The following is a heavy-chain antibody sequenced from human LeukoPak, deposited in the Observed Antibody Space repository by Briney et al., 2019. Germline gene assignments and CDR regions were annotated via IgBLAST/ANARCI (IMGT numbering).Heavy chain of an antibody. CDR2: ISGSGGST. Sequence: GGSLRLSCAASGFTFSSYVMSWVRQAPGKGLEWVSAISGSGGSTYYADSVKGRFTISRDNSKNTLYLQMNSLRAEDTAVYYCAKEPSRYCSGGTCYYHYMDVWGKGTTVTISS. V-gene: IGHV3-23*01. CDR3: AKEPSRYCSGGTCYYHYMDV. J-gene: IGHJ6*03. CDR1: GFTFSSYV. D-gene: IGHD2-15*01.